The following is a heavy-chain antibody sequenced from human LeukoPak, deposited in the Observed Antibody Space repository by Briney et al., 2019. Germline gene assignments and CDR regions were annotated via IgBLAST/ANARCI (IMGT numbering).Heavy chain of an antibody. CDR3: ATKTKQEAHYGLHI. Sequence: GGSLRLSCEASGYIFSDYYVTWIRQAPGRGLEWVSYVSSSGITKYYADSVKGRFSISRDNAKRSVSLQMNSLRAEDTAIYYCATKTKQEAHYGLHIWGPGKLVTVSS. J-gene: IGHJ3*02. D-gene: IGHD3-10*01. CDR1: GYIFSDYY. CDR2: VSSSGITK. V-gene: IGHV3-11*01.